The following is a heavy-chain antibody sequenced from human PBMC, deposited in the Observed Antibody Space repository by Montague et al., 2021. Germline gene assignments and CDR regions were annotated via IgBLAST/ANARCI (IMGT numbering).Heavy chain of an antibody. CDR3: ARDREHTYVRFFHP. D-gene: IGHD3-16*01. V-gene: IGHV4-59*01. CDR2: THYNGNT. Sequence: SETLSLTCTVSGGSISTYHWIWLRQPPGKGLEWIGETHYNGNTNYNYNPSLKSRVTISVDKSNNQFSLKLSSVTAADTAVYYCARDREHTYVRFFHPWGQGTLVTVSS. CDR1: GGSISTYH. J-gene: IGHJ5*02.